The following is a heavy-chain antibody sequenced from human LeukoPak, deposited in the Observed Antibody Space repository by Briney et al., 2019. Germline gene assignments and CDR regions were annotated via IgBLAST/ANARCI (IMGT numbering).Heavy chain of an antibody. CDR1: GGSFSGYY. CDR3: ARRAKLLRYYYYMDV. D-gene: IGHD2-15*01. Sequence: PSETLSLTCAVYGGSFSGYYWSWIRQPPGKGLEWIGEINHSGSTNYNPSLKSRVTISVDTSKNQFSLKLSSVTAADTAVYYCARRAKLLRYYYYMDVWGKGTTVTVSS. CDR2: INHSGST. V-gene: IGHV4-34*01. J-gene: IGHJ6*03.